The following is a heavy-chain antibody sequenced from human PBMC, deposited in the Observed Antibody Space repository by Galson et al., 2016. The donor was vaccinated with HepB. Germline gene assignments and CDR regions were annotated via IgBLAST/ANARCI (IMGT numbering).Heavy chain of an antibody. Sequence: LRLSCAASGSNFTNAWMSWVRQAPGKGLEWVGRIKSKDDGGTSDYVAAVEGRFSISRDASKNTLYLEMKSLKTEDTAVYYCTTGAYYDPFDYWGQGTLVTVSS. CDR1: GSNFTNAW. D-gene: IGHD3-3*01. CDR2: IKSKDDGGTS. J-gene: IGHJ4*02. CDR3: TTGAYYDPFDY. V-gene: IGHV3-15*01.